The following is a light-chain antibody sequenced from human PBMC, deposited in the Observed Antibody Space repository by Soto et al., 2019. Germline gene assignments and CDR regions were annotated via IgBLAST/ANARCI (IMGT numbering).Light chain of an antibody. CDR2: GAS. V-gene: IGKV3-20*01. Sequence: EIVLTQSPGTLSLSPGERATLFCRASQSLSSTYLAWYQQRPGQAPRLLIFGASNRATGIPDRFRGSGSGTDFSLSISRLEHGDFAVYYCKHYGSASLSFGGGARVE. J-gene: IGKJ4*01. CDR3: KHYGSASLS. CDR1: QSLSSTY.